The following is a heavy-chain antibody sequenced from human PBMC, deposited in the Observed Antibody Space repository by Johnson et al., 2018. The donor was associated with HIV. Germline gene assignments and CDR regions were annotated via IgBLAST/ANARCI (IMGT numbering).Heavy chain of an antibody. CDR3: ARSVGYCSGGSCSPDAFDI. J-gene: IGHJ3*02. Sequence: QEQLVESGGGVVQPGRSLRLSCAASGFTFSSYAMHWVRQAPGKGLEWVAVISYDGSNKYYADSVKGRFTISRDNSKNTLYLQMNSLRAEDTAVYYCARSVGYCSGGSCSPDAFDIWGQGTMVTVSS. CDR1: GFTFSSYA. V-gene: IGHV3-30-3*01. D-gene: IGHD2-15*01. CDR2: ISYDGSNK.